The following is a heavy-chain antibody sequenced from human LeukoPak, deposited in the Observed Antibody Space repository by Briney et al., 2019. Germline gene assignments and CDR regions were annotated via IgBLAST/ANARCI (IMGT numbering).Heavy chain of an antibody. CDR2: FDPEDGET. V-gene: IGHV1-24*01. Sequence: ASVKVSCKVSGYTLTELSMHWVRQAPGKGLEWMGGFDPEDGETIYAQKFQGRVTMTEDTSTDTAYMELSSLRSEDTAVYYCATALVWSASTLDYGMDVWGQGTTVTVSS. CDR1: GYTLTELS. J-gene: IGHJ6*02. CDR3: ATALVWSASTLDYGMDV. D-gene: IGHD3-16*01.